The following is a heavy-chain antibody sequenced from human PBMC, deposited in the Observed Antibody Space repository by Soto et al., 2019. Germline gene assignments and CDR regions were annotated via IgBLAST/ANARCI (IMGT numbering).Heavy chain of an antibody. D-gene: IGHD3-16*01. CDR3: IHRRRDAGPNGDY. CDR2: IYWSDSK. V-gene: IGHV2-5*01. CDR1: GFSITTDGEG. Sequence: QITLKESGPTLVTPTQTLTLTCSFSGFSITTDGEGVGWVRQPPGKALEGLALIYWSDSKRYIPSLKNRLTVTKDDSKNQVLLTMTNMDPVDSATYYFIHRRRDAGPNGDYWGQGTLVTVSS. J-gene: IGHJ4*02.